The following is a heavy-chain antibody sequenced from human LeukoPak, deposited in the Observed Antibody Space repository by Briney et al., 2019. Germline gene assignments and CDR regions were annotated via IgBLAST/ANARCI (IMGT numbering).Heavy chain of an antibody. J-gene: IGHJ5*02. CDR3: ATAACSGGSCYSNWFDP. D-gene: IGHD2-15*01. V-gene: IGHV4-34*01. CDR1: DDSITMYY. CDR2: INHSGST. Sequence: SETLSLTCSVSDDSITMYYWTWIRQPPGKGLEWIGEINHSGSTNYNPSLKSRVTISVDTSKNQFSLKLSSVTAADTAVYYCATAACSGGSCYSNWFDPWGQGTLVTVSS.